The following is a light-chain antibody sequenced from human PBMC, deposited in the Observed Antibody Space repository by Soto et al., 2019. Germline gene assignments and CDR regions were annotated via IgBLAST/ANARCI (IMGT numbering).Light chain of an antibody. CDR3: QQYGRSPPFT. J-gene: IGKJ2*01. V-gene: IGKV3-20*01. Sequence: ELVLTQSPGTLSLSPGERATLSCRASQSVSSSYLAWYQQKPGQAPRLLIYGASNRATGIPDRFSGSGSGTGFTLTISRLEPEDFAVYFCQQYGRSPPFTFGQGTKVDIK. CDR2: GAS. CDR1: QSVSSSY.